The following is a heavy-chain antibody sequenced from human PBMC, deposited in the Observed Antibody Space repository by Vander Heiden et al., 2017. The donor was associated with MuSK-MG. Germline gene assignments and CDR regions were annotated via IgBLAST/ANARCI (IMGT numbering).Heavy chain of an antibody. J-gene: IGHJ5*02. CDR1: GGSLSSGGYD. V-gene: IGHV4-31*03. CDR3: ARVHANNWFDP. CDR2: IYYSGST. Sequence: QVQLQESGPGLVQPSQTLSLTCTVSGGSLSSGGYDWSWIRQHPGKGLEWIGYIYYSGSTYYNPSLKSRVTISVDTSKNQFSLKLSSVTAADTAVYYCARVHANNWFDPWGQGTLVTVSS.